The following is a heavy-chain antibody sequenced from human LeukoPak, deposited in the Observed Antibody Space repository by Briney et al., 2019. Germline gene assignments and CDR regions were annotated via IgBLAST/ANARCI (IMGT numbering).Heavy chain of an antibody. CDR2: ISGSGGST. Sequence: PGGSLRLSCAASGFTFSSYAMSWVRQAPGKGLEWVSAISGSGGSTYYADSVKGRFTISRDNSKNTLYLQMNSLRAEDTAVYYCAKRANGDYLNYYYYYGMDVWGQGTTVTVSS. D-gene: IGHD4-17*01. CDR1: GFTFSSYA. J-gene: IGHJ6*02. CDR3: AKRANGDYLNYYYYYGMDV. V-gene: IGHV3-23*01.